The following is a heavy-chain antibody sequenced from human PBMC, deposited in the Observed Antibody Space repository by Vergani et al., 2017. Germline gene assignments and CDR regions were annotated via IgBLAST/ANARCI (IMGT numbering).Heavy chain of an antibody. CDR2: TWYDGNNK. Sequence: QVQLVESGEGVVQPGRSLRLSCAASGFTFNQYGMHWVRQAPGKGLEWVAVTWYDGNNKQYADSVKGRFTIYRDNSKSTMYLQMNSLRDEDTGVYYCARDWRLLYNRFDPWGQGTLVTVSS. J-gene: IGHJ5*02. D-gene: IGHD1-14*01. CDR3: ARDWRLLYNRFDP. V-gene: IGHV3-33*01. CDR1: GFTFNQYG.